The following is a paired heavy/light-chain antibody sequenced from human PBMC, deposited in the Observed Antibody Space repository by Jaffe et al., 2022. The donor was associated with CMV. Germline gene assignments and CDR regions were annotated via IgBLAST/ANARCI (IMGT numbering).Light chain of an antibody. CDR2: WAS. CDR3: QHYYSLPPT. J-gene: IGKJ3*01. CDR1: QSILYSSDNKNY. Sequence: DIVMTQSPESLAVSLGERATINCKSSQSILYSSDNKNYLAWYQQKPGQPPNLLIYWASTRESGVPDRFSGSGSGTDFTLTITSLQAEDVAVYYCQHYYSLPPTFGPGTKVDIK. V-gene: IGKV4-1*01.
Heavy chain of an antibody. CDR2: IKTKAYGGTT. D-gene: IGHD3-3*01. CDR1: GFTFGDYA. Sequence: EVQLVESGGGLVQPGRSLRLSCTASGFTFGDYAMSWVRQAPGKGLEWVGFIKTKAYGGTTEYAASVKGRFTISRDDSKNIAYLQMSSLKTDDTAVYYCTRDPGAYRTTIFGVVLWPDPFDLWGQGTLVTVSS. CDR3: TRDPGAYRTTIFGVVLWPDPFDL. J-gene: IGHJ3*01. V-gene: IGHV3-49*04.